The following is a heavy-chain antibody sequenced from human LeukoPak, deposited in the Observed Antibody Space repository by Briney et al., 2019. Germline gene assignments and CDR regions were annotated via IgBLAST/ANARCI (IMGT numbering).Heavy chain of an antibody. V-gene: IGHV3-74*01. D-gene: IGHD4-17*01. Sequence: GGSLRLSCAASGFTFSTYWMHWVRQAPGKGLVWVSRINGDGTSTSTSYADSVKGRFTISRDNAKNTLYLHMNTLRAEDTAVYYCARDRDYGAPDDWGQGTLVTVSS. CDR2: INGDGTSTST. CDR1: GFTFSTYW. J-gene: IGHJ4*02. CDR3: ARDRDYGAPDD.